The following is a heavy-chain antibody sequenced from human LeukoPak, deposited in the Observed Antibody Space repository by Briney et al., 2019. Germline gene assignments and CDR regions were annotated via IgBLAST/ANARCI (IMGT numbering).Heavy chain of an antibody. CDR3: ARVGKSEDHFDY. CDR1: GFTFSSYW. CDR2: INQDGSEK. V-gene: IGHV3-7*03. Sequence: PGGSLRLSCAASGFTFSSYWMSWVRQAPGKGLEWVANINQDGSEKYYVDSVKGRFTISRDNAKNSLYLQMNSLRVEDRAVYYCARVGKSEDHFDYWGQGTLVTVSS. D-gene: IGHD7-27*01. J-gene: IGHJ4*02.